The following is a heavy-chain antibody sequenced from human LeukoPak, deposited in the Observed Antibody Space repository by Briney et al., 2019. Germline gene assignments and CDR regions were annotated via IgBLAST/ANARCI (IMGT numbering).Heavy chain of an antibody. CDR2: ISGSGGST. D-gene: IGHD4-17*01. CDR1: GFTFDDYA. J-gene: IGHJ5*01. Sequence: QPGRSLRLSCAASGFTFDDYAMHWVRQAPGKGLEWVSAISGSGGSTHYADSVKGRFTISRDNSKNTLYLQMNSLRAEDTAVYYCAKDRDYGLWFDSWGQGTLVTVSS. CDR3: AKDRDYGLWFDS. V-gene: IGHV3-23*01.